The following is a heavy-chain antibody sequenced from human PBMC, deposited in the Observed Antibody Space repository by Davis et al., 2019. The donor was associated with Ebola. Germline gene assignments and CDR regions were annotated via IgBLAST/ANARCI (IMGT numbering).Heavy chain of an antibody. CDR1: GFTFSSYY. V-gene: IGHV3-48*02. D-gene: IGHD2-15*01. CDR2: ISTGSSTI. Sequence: GGSLRLSCAASGFTFSSYYMNWVRQAPGKGLDWVSYISTGSSTIYYADSVKGRFTISRDNAKNSLYLQMNSLRDEDTDVYYCARRAYCSGGSCYYNDYWGQGTLVTVSS. CDR3: ARRAYCSGGSCYYNDY. J-gene: IGHJ4*02.